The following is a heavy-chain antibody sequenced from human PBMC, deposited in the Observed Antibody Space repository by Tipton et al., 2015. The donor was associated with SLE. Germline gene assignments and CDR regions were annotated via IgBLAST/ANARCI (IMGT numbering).Heavy chain of an antibody. Sequence: TLSLTCTVSGGSISSGGHYWSWIRQPAGKGLEWIGRIHASGSSGSTEYNPSLKSRASMSLDTSKNQFSLNLTSVTAADTALYYCARDGVRKGWWFFDLWGRGTLVTVSS. CDR3: ARDGVRKGWWFFDL. J-gene: IGHJ2*01. CDR1: GGSISSGGHY. D-gene: IGHD3-16*01. V-gene: IGHV4-61*02. CDR2: IHASGSSGST.